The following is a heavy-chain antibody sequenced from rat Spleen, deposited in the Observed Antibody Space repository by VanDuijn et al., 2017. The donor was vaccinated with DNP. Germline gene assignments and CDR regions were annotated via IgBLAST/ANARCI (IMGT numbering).Heavy chain of an antibody. Sequence: EVRLVESGGDLVQPGRSLKLSCAASGFTFSDSYMAWVRQAPTKGLEWVASISYDGVHAYYRGSVKGRFTISRDNAKNSLYLQMDSLRSEDTATYYCTSPVPSGHYVMDAWGQGTSVTVSS. D-gene: IGHD4-3*01. CDR1: GFTFSDSY. J-gene: IGHJ4*01. CDR2: ISYDGVHA. CDR3: TSPVPSGHYVMDA. V-gene: IGHV5-20*01.